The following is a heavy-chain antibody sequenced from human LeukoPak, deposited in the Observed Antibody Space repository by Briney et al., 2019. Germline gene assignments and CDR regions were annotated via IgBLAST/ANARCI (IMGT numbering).Heavy chain of an antibody. D-gene: IGHD5-18*01. J-gene: IGHJ4*02. V-gene: IGHV1-2*02. Sequence: GASVKVSCKASGYIFTGYYMHWVRQAPGQGLEWMGSINPNSGGTKYAQKLQGRVTMTTDTSTSTAYMELRSLRSDDTAVYYCARDSPYSYGYYFDYWGQGTLVTVSS. CDR2: INPNSGGT. CDR3: ARDSPYSYGYYFDY. CDR1: GYIFTGYY.